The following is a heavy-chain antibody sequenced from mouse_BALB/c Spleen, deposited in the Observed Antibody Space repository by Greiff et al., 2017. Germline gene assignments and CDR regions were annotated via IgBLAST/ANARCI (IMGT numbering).Heavy chain of an antibody. CDR2: ISSGSSTI. V-gene: IGHV5-17*02. CDR3: AREQLGI. CDR1: GFTFSSFG. Sequence: EVKLVESGGGLVQPGGSRKLSCAASGFTFSSFGMHWVRQAPEKGLEWVAYISSGSSTIYYADTVKGRFTISRDNPKNTLFLQMTSLRSEDTAMYYCAREQLGIWGQGTSVTVSS. J-gene: IGHJ4*01. D-gene: IGHD4-1*02.